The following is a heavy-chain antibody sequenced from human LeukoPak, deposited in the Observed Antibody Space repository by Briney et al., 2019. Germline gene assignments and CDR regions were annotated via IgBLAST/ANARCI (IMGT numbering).Heavy chain of an antibody. CDR3: AKAGSIAARQVTKQEHKYYFDY. V-gene: IGHV3-23*01. CDR2: ISGSGGST. J-gene: IGHJ4*02. Sequence: GGSLRLSCAASGFTFSSYAMSWVRQAPGKGLEWVSAISGSGGSTYYADSVKGRFTISRDNSKNTLYLQMNSLRAEDTAVYYCAKAGSIAARQVTKQEHKYYFDYWGQGTLVTVSS. CDR1: GFTFSSYA. D-gene: IGHD6-6*01.